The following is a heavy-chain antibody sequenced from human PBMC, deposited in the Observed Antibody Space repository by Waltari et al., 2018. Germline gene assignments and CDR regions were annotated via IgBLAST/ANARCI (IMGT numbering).Heavy chain of an antibody. CDR2: IYHSGST. CDR1: GYPISSVYS. D-gene: IGHD3-3*01. J-gene: IGHJ5*02. V-gene: IGHV4-38-2*02. Sequence: QVQLQESGPGLVKPSETLSLTRTLSGYPISSVYSSASIRQPPGKGLEWIGSIYHSGSTYYNPSLKSRVTISVDTSKNQFSLKLSSVTAADTAVYYCARDMGDFWSGSVNWFDPWGQGTLVTVSS. CDR3: ARDMGDFWSGSVNWFDP.